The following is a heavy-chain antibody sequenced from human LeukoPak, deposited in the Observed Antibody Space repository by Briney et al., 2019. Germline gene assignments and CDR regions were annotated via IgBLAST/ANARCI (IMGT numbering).Heavy chain of an antibody. CDR1: GVSISSGDYY. V-gene: IGHV4-30-4*01. D-gene: IGHD6-6*01. Sequence: PSETLSLTCTVSGVSISSGDYYWSWIRQPPGKGLEWIGYIYYSGSTYYNPSLKSRVTISVDTSKNQFSLKLSSVTAEDTAVYYCARDSYSSSSDYWGQGTLVTVSS. CDR2: IYYSGST. CDR3: ARDSYSSSSDY. J-gene: IGHJ4*02.